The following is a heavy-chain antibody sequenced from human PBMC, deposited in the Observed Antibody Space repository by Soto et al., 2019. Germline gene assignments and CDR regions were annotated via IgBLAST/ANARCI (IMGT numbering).Heavy chain of an antibody. CDR3: ARENYDFWSGYDQDQHHYFDY. D-gene: IGHD3-3*01. CDR2: INPNSGGT. Sequence: ASVKVSCKASGYTFTGYYMHWVRQAPGQGLEWMGWINPNSGGTNYAQKFQGWVTMTRDTSISTAYMELSRLRSDDTAVYYCARENYDFWSGYDQDQHHYFDYWGQGTLVTVSS. V-gene: IGHV1-2*04. CDR1: GYTFTGYY. J-gene: IGHJ4*02.